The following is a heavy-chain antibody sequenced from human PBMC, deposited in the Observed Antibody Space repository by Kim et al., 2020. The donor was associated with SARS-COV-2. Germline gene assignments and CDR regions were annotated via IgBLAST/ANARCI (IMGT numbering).Heavy chain of an antibody. V-gene: IGHV3-23*01. CDR1: GFTFTNYA. J-gene: IGHJ6*02. CDR2: ISGSSERT. CDR3: AKEGGVNTAYFSAMDV. D-gene: IGHD4-17*01. Sequence: GGSLRLSCAASGFTFTNYAMAWVRQAPGKGLEWVSSISGSSERTYYTGSVKGRFTISRDNSGNALYLEMTSLRAEDTAVYYCAKEGGVNTAYFSAMDVWGQGTPVTVSS.